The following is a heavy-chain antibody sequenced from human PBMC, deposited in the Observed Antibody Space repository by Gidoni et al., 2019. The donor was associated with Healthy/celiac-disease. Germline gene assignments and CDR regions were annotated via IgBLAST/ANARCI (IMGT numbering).Heavy chain of an antibody. D-gene: IGHD5-12*01. CDR1: GFTFSSYS. V-gene: IGHV3-21*01. Sequence: EVQLVESGGGLVKPGGSLRLSCAASGFTFSSYSMNWVRQAPGKGLEWVSSISSSSSYIYYADSVKGRFTISRDNAKNSLYLQMNSLRAEDTAVYYCARDKEMATSLDYWGQGTLVTVSS. J-gene: IGHJ4*02. CDR3: ARDKEMATSLDY. CDR2: ISSSSSYI.